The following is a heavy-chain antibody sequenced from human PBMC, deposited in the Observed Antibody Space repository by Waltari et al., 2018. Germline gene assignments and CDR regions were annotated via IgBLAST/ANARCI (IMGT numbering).Heavy chain of an antibody. Sequence: EVQLVQSGVEVKKPGESLKISCKASGYSFTSYWIGWVRQMPGKGLEWMGIIYPGHSDTESSPSFQGQVTISVDKSISNAYLQWNSLKASDTAMYYCARDGNNWNDFDYWGQGTLVTVSS. CDR2: IYPGHSDT. CDR1: GYSFTSYW. J-gene: IGHJ4*02. V-gene: IGHV5-51*01. CDR3: ARDGNNWNDFDY. D-gene: IGHD1-1*01.